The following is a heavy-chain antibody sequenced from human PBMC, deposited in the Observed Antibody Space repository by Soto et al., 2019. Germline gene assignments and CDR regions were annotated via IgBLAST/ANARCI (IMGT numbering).Heavy chain of an antibody. Sequence: QVQLLQSGVEVKKPGASVKVSCNSSDHTFTYDGINWVRRAPGQGLEWMGWMSGYNGNTKYAQKFQDRVTMSADTSTRTAYMEMRSLTSDDTAVYLCAATGGQYFGLDVWGKGTTVTVSS. V-gene: IGHV1-18*01. CDR2: MSGYNGNT. CDR1: DHTFTYDG. CDR3: AATGGQYFGLDV. D-gene: IGHD2-8*02. J-gene: IGHJ6*04.